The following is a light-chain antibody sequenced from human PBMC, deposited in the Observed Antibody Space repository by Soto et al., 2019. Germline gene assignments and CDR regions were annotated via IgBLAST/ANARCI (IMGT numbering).Light chain of an antibody. CDR1: QSVSSSY. V-gene: IGKV3-20*01. Sequence: EIVLTQSPGTLSLSPGERATLSCRASQSVSSSYLGWYQQKPGQAPRLLIYGASGRATGIPDRFSGSGSGTDFTLTTSRLEPEDFAVYYCQHYGGSHSFTFDPGTKVDIK. CDR2: GAS. J-gene: IGKJ3*01. CDR3: QHYGGSHSFT.